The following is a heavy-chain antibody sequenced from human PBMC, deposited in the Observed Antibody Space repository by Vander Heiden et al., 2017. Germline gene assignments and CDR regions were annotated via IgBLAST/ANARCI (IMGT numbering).Heavy chain of an antibody. CDR1: GGSISSYY. J-gene: IGHJ6*02. D-gene: IGHD2-2*01. Sequence: QVQLQESGPGLVKPSETLSLPCTVSGGSISSYYWSWIRQPPGKGLESIGYIYYSGSTNYNPSLKSRVTISLDTSKNQFSLKLSSVTAADTAVYYCARQYCSDTSCYDYYYGMDVWGQGTTVTVSS. V-gene: IGHV4-59*08. CDR3: ARQYCSDTSCYDYYYGMDV. CDR2: IYYSGST.